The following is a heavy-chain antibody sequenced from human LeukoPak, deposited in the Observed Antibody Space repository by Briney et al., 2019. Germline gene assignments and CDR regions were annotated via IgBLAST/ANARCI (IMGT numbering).Heavy chain of an antibody. Sequence: SQTLSLTCAVSGGSISSGGYSWRWIRQPPGKGLEWIGYIYHSGSTYYNPSLKSRVTISVDTSKNQFSLKLSSVTAADTAVYYCASPDYGSGDDAFDIWGQGTMVTVSS. V-gene: IGHV4-30-2*01. D-gene: IGHD3-10*01. CDR1: GGSISSGGYS. J-gene: IGHJ3*02. CDR2: IYHSGST. CDR3: ASPDYGSGDDAFDI.